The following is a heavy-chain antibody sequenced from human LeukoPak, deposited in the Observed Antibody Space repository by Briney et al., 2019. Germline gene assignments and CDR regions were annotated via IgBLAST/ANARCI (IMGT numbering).Heavy chain of an antibody. Sequence: ASVKVSCKASGYTFTSYYMHWVRQAPGQGLEWMGIINPSGGSTSYAQKFQGRVTMTRDMSTSTVYMELSSLRSEDTAVYYCARGRIAAAGTSRSRWFDPWGQGTLVTVSS. CDR2: INPSGGST. J-gene: IGHJ5*02. CDR3: ARGRIAAAGTSRSRWFDP. CDR1: GYTFTSYY. D-gene: IGHD6-13*01. V-gene: IGHV1-46*01.